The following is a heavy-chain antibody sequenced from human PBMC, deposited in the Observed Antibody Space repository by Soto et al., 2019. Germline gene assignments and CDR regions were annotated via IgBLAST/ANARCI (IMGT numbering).Heavy chain of an antibody. CDR1: GSSISSYF. Sequence: PSESLSLGCAVSGSSISSYFWTWIRQPAGKGLDWIGRISTSGTTNYNPSLKSRVTMSVDTSKNHFSLNLSSVTAADTAVYYCAREAGPDRWFDPWGQGTLVTVSS. D-gene: IGHD6-19*01. CDR2: ISTSGTT. V-gene: IGHV4-4*07. J-gene: IGHJ5*02. CDR3: AREAGPDRWFDP.